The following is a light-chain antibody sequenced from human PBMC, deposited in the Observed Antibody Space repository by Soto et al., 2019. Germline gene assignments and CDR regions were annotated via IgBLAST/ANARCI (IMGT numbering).Light chain of an antibody. V-gene: IGKV1-39*01. CDR3: HQSYTAPSIN. J-gene: IGKJ5*01. Sequence: DIHMTHSPSSLSASVLDKVTITFRSSQSISSSLNWYQQKSGKAPNLLIYGVSRLQGGVPSRFSGSGSGTDFTLSISSLQPEDFATYYCHQSYTAPSINFGQGTRLEIK. CDR1: QSISSS. CDR2: GVS.